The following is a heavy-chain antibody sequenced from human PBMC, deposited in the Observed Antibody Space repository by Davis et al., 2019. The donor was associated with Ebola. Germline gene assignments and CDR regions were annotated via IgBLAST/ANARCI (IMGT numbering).Heavy chain of an antibody. Sequence: ASVKVSCKASGYTFTTSYIHWVRQAPGQGLEWMGIINPTGGSTTYAQKFQGRVTMTRDTSTSTVYMELSSLRSEDTAVYFCARGYYDSSGYRYWGQGTLVTVSS. CDR3: ARGYYDSSGYRY. V-gene: IGHV1-46*01. D-gene: IGHD3-22*01. J-gene: IGHJ4*02. CDR1: GYTFTTSY. CDR2: INPTGGST.